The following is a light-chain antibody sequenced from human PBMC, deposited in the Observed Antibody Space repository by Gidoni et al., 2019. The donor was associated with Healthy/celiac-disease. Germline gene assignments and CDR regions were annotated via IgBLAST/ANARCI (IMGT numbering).Light chain of an antibody. CDR3: MQALQTWT. V-gene: IGKV2-28*01. CDR1: QSLLHSNGYNY. Sequence: DIVMTQSPLSLPVTPGEPASISCRSSQSLLHSNGYNYLDWYLQKPGQSPQLLIYLGSHRASGVPDRFSGSGSGTDFTLKISRVEAEDVGVYYCMQALQTWTFXQXTKVEIK. J-gene: IGKJ1*01. CDR2: LGS.